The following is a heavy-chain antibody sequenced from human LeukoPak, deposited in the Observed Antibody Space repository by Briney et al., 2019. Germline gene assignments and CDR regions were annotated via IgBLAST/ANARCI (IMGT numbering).Heavy chain of an antibody. CDR2: IYHSGST. CDR1: GGSISSGGYS. V-gene: IGHV4-30-2*01. D-gene: IGHD4-17*01. CDR3: ARGVAYGDYDY. Sequence: SQTLSLTCAVSGGSISSGGYSWSWIRQPPGKGLEWIGYIYHSGSTYYNPSLKSRVTISVDRSKNQFSLKLSSVTAADTAVYYCARGVAYGDYDYWGQGTLVTVSS. J-gene: IGHJ4*02.